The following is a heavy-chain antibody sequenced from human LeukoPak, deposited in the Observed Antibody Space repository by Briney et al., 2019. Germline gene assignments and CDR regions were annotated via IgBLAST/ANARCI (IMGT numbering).Heavy chain of an antibody. J-gene: IGHJ4*02. CDR2: IIPIFGTA. D-gene: IGHD5-18*01. CDR1: GGTFSSYA. Sequence: GASVKVSCKASGGTFSSYAISWVRQAPGQGLEWMGGIIPIFGTANYAQKFQGRVTMTRNTSISTAYMELNSLRSEDTAVYYCARSEGYTYGFAYWGQGTLVTVSS. CDR3: ARSEGYTYGFAY. V-gene: IGHV1-69*05.